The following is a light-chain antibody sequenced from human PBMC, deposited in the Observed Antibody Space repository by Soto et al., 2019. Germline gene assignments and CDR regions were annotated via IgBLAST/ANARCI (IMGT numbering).Light chain of an antibody. CDR2: GAS. V-gene: IGKV3-15*01. CDR1: QSVSSN. Sequence: EIVVTQSPATLSVYPRERASLXCRASQSVSSNLAWYQQKPGQAPRLLIYGASTRATGFPARFSGSGSGTEFTLTISSLQSEDFALYYCQQRSNWPIPFGQGSLLEI. J-gene: IGKJ5*01. CDR3: QQRSNWPIP.